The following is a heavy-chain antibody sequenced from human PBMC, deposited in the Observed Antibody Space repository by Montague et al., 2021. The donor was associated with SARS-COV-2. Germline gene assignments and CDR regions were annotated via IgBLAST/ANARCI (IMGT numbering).Heavy chain of an antibody. V-gene: IGHV4-59*01. CDR3: ARGFDY. CDR1: GGSISSYY. J-gene: IGHJ4*02. CDR2: IYYSGNT. Sequence: SETLSLTCTVSGGSISSYYWSWIRQPSGKGLEWIGYIYYSGNTNYNPSLKSRVTISVDTSKNQFSLKLSSVTAADTAVYYCARGFDYWGQGTLVTVSS.